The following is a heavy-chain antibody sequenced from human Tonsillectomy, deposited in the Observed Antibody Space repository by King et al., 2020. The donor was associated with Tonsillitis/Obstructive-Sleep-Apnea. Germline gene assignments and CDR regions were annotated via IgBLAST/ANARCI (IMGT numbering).Heavy chain of an antibody. J-gene: IGHJ3*02. Sequence: QLVQSGAEVKKPGESLKISCKGSGYSFTTYWIGWVRQMPGKGLEWMGIICPGDSDTTYSPSFQGQVTISADKSISTAYLQWSSLKASDTAMYYCAGSELRRGDAFDIWGQGTMVTVSS. D-gene: IGHD1-7*01. CDR3: AGSELRRGDAFDI. CDR1: GYSFTTYW. CDR2: ICPGDSDT. V-gene: IGHV5-51*01.